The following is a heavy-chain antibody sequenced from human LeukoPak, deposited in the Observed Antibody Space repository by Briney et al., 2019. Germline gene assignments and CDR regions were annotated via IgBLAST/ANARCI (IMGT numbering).Heavy chain of an antibody. D-gene: IGHD2-2*01. Sequence: GGSLRLSCAASGFTFSSYSMNWVRQAPGKGLEWVSYISSSSSTIYYAASVKGRFTISRDNDKNSLYLQMNSLRAEDTAVYYCARDRVVPAASPYMDVWGKGTTVTVSS. CDR3: ARDRVVPAASPYMDV. CDR1: GFTFSSYS. V-gene: IGHV3-48*04. J-gene: IGHJ6*03. CDR2: ISSSSSTI.